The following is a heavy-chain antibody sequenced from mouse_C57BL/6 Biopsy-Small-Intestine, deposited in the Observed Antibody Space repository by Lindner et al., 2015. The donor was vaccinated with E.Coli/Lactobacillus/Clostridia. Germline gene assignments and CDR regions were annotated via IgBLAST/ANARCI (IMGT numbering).Heavy chain of an antibody. CDR3: ATYGNFAY. J-gene: IGHJ3*01. V-gene: IGHV1-81*01. CDR2: IYPGSGNT. Sequence: QLQEVWSLNWRGPGASVKLSCKASGYTFTSYTIGWLRQNTGQGLEWIGEIYPGSGNTHYNEKFKDKATLSADKSSTTAYIQLSSLTYEDSAVYFCATYGNFAYWGQGTLVTVSA. CDR1: GYTFTSYT. D-gene: IGHD2-1*01.